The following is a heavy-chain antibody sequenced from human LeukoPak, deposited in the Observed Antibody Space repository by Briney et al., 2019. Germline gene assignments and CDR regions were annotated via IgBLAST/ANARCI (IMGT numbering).Heavy chain of an antibody. CDR3: ARDLSGSFSYFDP. CDR1: GYIFTNYA. V-gene: IGHV1-3*01. CDR2: LNPGNGNT. J-gene: IGHJ5*02. D-gene: IGHD1-26*01. Sequence: ASVKVSCKASGYIFTNYALHWVRQAPGQRLEWMGWLNPGNGNTKYSQKFQDRITFTWDTSATIVYTELSSLRSADTAVYYCARDLSGSFSYFDPWGQGTLVTVSS.